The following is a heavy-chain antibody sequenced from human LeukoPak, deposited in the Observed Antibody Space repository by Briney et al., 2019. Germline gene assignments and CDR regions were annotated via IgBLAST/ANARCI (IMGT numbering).Heavy chain of an antibody. J-gene: IGHJ5*02. CDR3: ARAHEQVLLWFGEFSRKENWFDP. CDR1: GYTFTSYG. V-gene: IGHV1-18*01. CDR2: ISAYNGNT. D-gene: IGHD3-10*01. Sequence: ASVRVSCTASGYTFTSYGISWVRQAPGQGLEWMGWISAYNGNTNYAQKLQGRVTMTTDTSTSTAYMELRSLRSDDTAVYYCARAHEQVLLWFGEFSRKENWFDPWGQGTLVTVSS.